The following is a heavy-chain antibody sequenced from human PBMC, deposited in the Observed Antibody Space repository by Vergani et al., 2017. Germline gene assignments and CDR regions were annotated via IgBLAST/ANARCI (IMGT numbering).Heavy chain of an antibody. D-gene: IGHD2/OR15-2a*01. J-gene: IGHJ4*02. CDR2: IRYDGSNT. CDR1: GFTFSNYG. Sequence: QVQLVESGGGVVQPGGSLRLSCGASGFTFSNYGMHWVRQAPGKGLEWVTFIRYDGSNTYYADSVKGRFTISRDNSKNTLFLQMNSLRPEDTAVYYCARGYCNTTACQRSLGFWGQGTLVTVSS. V-gene: IGHV3-30*02. CDR3: ARGYCNTTACQRSLGF.